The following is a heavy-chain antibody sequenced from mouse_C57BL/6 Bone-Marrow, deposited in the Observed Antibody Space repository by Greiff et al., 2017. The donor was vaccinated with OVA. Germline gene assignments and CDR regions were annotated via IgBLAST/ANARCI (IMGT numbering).Heavy chain of an antibody. CDR1: GYTFTDYY. Sequence: VQLQQSGPVLVKPGASVKMSCKASGYTFTDYYMNWVKQSHGKSLEWIGVINPYNGGTSYNQKFKGKATLTVDKSSSTAYMELNSLTSEDSAVYYCARPYDGYYEAWFAYWGQGTLVTVSA. J-gene: IGHJ3*01. CDR3: ARPYDGYYEAWFAY. CDR2: INPYNGGT. V-gene: IGHV1-19*01. D-gene: IGHD2-3*01.